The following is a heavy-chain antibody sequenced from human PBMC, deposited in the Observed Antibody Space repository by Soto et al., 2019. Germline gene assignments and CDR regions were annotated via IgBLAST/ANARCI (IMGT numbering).Heavy chain of an antibody. V-gene: IGHV4-34*01. Sequence: SETLSRTCAVYGGSFSGYYGNWIRQPPERGLEWIGEINQSGSTICYPSVKSRDTILVVTSKNQYFLELSSVTAADTAVYFCARGGEQQLSTYYYYALDVWGQGTTVTVSS. CDR1: GGSFSGYY. CDR3: ARGGEQQLSTYYYYALDV. CDR2: INQSGST. D-gene: IGHD6-13*01. J-gene: IGHJ6*02.